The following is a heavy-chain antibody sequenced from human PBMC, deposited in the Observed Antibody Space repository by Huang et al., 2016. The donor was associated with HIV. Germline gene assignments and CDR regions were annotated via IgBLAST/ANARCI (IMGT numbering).Heavy chain of an antibody. CDR1: GGSMSSGGYY. D-gene: IGHD1-7*01. Sequence: VQLQESGPGLVKPSQTLSLTCTVSGGSMSSGGYYWNWIRQAPGEGLEWLGGMYGTVNTYTNPARKSGVGRSVDGSKKQFSLRLSSVTAADTAVYYCARGYRELLGDAFHIWGQGTMVTVSS. J-gene: IGHJ3*02. CDR3: ARGYRELLGDAFHI. V-gene: IGHV4-30-4*08. CDR2: MYGTVNT.